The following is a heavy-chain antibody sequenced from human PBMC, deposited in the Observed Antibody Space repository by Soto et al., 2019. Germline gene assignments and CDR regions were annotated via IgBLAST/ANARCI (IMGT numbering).Heavy chain of an antibody. J-gene: IGHJ5*02. V-gene: IGHV1-18*01. Sequence: QVQLVQSGVEVKKPGASVKVSCKASGYTFTNYGISWVRQAPEQGLEWMGWISPYDGDTNYADTLQGRVTLTTDTPTTTAYMELRSLRSDDTAMYYCARDHGGSYQADTFDPWGQGTLVIVSS. CDR2: ISPYDGDT. D-gene: IGHD1-26*01. CDR1: GYTFTNYG. CDR3: ARDHGGSYQADTFDP.